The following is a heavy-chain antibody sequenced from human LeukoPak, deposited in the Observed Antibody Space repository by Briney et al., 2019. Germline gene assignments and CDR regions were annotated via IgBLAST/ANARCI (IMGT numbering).Heavy chain of an antibody. CDR1: GFTFSSYA. Sequence: PGGSLRLSCVASGFTFSSYAMSWVRQAPGKGLEWVSAISGGADGPYYADSVKGRFTISRDNSKNTLYLQMNSLRAEDTAVYYCAKFEGHPWGTYRLDYWGQGTLVTVSS. CDR2: ISGGADGP. V-gene: IGHV3-23*01. CDR3: AKFEGHPWGTYRLDY. J-gene: IGHJ4*02. D-gene: IGHD3-16*02.